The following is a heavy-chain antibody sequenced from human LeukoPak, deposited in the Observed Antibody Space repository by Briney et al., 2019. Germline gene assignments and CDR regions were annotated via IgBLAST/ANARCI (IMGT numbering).Heavy chain of an antibody. J-gene: IGHJ5*02. Sequence: SETLSLTCAVYGGSFSGYYWSWIRQPPGKGLEWIGEINHSGSTNYNPSLKSRVTISVDTSKNQFSLKLSSVTAADTAGYYCARGPRVVVVAATPDWFDPWGQGTLVTVSS. CDR1: GGSFSGYY. D-gene: IGHD2-15*01. CDR3: ARGPRVVVVAATPDWFDP. CDR2: INHSGST. V-gene: IGHV4-34*01.